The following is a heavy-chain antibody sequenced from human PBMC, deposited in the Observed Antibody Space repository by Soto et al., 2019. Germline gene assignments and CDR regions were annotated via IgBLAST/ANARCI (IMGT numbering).Heavy chain of an antibody. CDR1: GGTFSSYT. CDR2: IIPILGIA. D-gene: IGHD5-12*01. J-gene: IGHJ4*02. V-gene: IGHV1-69*08. Sequence: QVQLVQSGAEVKKPGSSVKVSCKASGGTFSSYTISWVRQAPGQGLEWMGRIIPILGIANYAQKFQGRVTITADKSTSTAYMELSSLRSEDTAVYYCARERDGYNLFDYWGQGTLVTVSS. CDR3: ARERDGYNLFDY.